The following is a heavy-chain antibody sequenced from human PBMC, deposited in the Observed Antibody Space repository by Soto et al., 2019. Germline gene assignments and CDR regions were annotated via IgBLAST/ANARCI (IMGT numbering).Heavy chain of an antibody. D-gene: IGHD5-18*01. Sequence: EVQLVESGGGLVQPGGSLRLSCAASGFTFSSYWMSWVRQAPGKGLEWVANIKQDGSEKYYVDSVKGRFTISRDNAKNSLYLQMNSLRAEDTAVYYCARDVYSYGWSLDYWGQGTLVNVSS. J-gene: IGHJ4*02. CDR3: ARDVYSYGWSLDY. CDR2: IKQDGSEK. CDR1: GFTFSSYW. V-gene: IGHV3-7*05.